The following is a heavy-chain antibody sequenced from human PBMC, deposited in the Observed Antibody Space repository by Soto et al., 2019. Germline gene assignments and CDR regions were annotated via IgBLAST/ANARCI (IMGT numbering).Heavy chain of an antibody. J-gene: IGHJ4*02. D-gene: IGHD3-16*02. CDR1: GFTFSSYA. CDR3: AKDGTNDYIWGSYRYHDGGDY. V-gene: IGHV3-23*01. CDR2: ISGSGGST. Sequence: EVQLLESGGGLVQPGGSLRLSCAASGFTFSSYAMSWVRQAPGKGLEWVSAISGSGGSTYYADSVKGRFTISRDNSKNTLYLQMNSLRAEDTAVYYCAKDGTNDYIWGSYRYHDGGDYWGQGTLVTVSS.